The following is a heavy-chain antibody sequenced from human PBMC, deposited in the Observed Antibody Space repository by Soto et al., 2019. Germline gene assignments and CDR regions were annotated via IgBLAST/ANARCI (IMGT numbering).Heavy chain of an antibody. CDR1: GGSTNRNPYS. V-gene: IGHV4-39*01. CDR3: ARQTACTVVTHCHFDY. J-gene: IGHJ4*02. D-gene: IGHD2-15*01. Sequence: QLQLQESGPGLVKPSETLSLTCSVSGGSTNRNPYSWGWIRQPPGKGLEWVGSLSYSGTAYYNPSLKGRVTISVDASKNQFPLSLNSVTAADTAVYHCARQTACTVVTHCHFDYWGRGTLVTVSS. CDR2: LSYSGTA.